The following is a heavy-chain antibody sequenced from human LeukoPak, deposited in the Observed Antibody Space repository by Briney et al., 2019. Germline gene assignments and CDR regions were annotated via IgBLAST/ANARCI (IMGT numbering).Heavy chain of an antibody. CDR3: ARDIGWYFDL. CDR2: IYYSGST. J-gene: IGHJ2*01. V-gene: IGHV4-59*01. D-gene: IGHD1-26*01. CDR1: GGSISSYY. Sequence: SETLSLTCTVSGGSISSYYWSWIRQPPGKGLEWIGYIYYSGSTNYNPSIKSRVTISVDPSKNQFSLKLSSVTAADTAVYYCARDIGWYFDLWGRGTLVTVSS.